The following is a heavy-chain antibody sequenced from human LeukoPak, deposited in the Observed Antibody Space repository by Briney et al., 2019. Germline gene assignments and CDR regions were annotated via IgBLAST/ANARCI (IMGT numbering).Heavy chain of an antibody. CDR3: ATSFGTTSCFDY. D-gene: IGHD4-17*01. V-gene: IGHV4-59*01. CDR2: IYYSGST. J-gene: IGHJ4*02. CDR1: GGSISGDH. Sequence: PSETLSLTCTVSGGSISGDHWNWIRQPPGKGLEWIGYIYYSGSTNYNPSLKSRVTISVDTSKNQFSLKLNSVTAADTALYYCATSFGTTSCFDYWGQGTLVTVSS.